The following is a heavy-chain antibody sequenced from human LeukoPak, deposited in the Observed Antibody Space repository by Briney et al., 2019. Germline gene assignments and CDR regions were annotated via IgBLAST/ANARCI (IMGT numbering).Heavy chain of an antibody. J-gene: IGHJ3*02. V-gene: IGHV4-59*01. CDR2: VYYSGRT. D-gene: IGHD3-22*01. CDR3: ARLLDNDSSGDPDTFDM. Sequence: PSETLSLTCTVSGVSISGYYWSWIRQPPGSGLEWIGFVYYSGRTRYNPSLHSRVTISADTSKNHLSLKLTSVTAADTAVYYCARLLDNDSSGDPDTFDMWGQGIKVTVSS. CDR1: GVSISGYY.